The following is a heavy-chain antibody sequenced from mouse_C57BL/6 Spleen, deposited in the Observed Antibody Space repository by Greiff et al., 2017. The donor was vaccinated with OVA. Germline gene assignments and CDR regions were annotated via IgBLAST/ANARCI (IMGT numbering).Heavy chain of an antibody. J-gene: IGHJ4*01. V-gene: IGHV1-15*01. Sequence: VQRVESGAELVRPGASVTLSCKASGYTFTDYEMHWVKQTPVHGLEWIGAIDPETGGTAYNQKFKGKAILTADKSSSTAYMELRSLTSEDSAVYYCTRYYGSSDDYAMDYWGQGTSVTVSS. D-gene: IGHD1-1*01. CDR1: GYTFTDYE. CDR3: TRYYGSSDDYAMDY. CDR2: IDPETGGT.